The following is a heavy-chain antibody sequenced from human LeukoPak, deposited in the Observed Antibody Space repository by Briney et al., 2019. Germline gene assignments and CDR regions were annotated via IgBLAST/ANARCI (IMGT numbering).Heavy chain of an antibody. V-gene: IGHV4-61*02. J-gene: IGHJ4*02. Sequence: SETLSLTCTVSGGSVSSGHYSWTWMRQPAGKGLEWIGRIHTSGSTNYNPSLKSRVTMSVDTSKNQFSLKLTSVTAADTAVYYCARDGTAMISFDYWGQGTLVTVSS. CDR2: IHTSGST. CDR3: ARDGTAMISFDY. D-gene: IGHD5-18*01. CDR1: GGSVSSGHYS.